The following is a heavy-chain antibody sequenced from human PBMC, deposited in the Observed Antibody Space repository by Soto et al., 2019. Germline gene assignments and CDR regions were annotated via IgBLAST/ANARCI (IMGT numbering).Heavy chain of an antibody. J-gene: IGHJ5*02. V-gene: IGHV2-26*01. CDR1: GFSLSNARMG. CDR3: ARIRTYSSGWWHDKNWFDP. CDR2: IFSNDEK. D-gene: IGHD6-19*01. Sequence: SGPTLVNPTETLTLTCTVSGFSLSNARMGVSWIRQPPGKALEWLAHIFSNDEKSYSTSLKSRLTISKHTSKSQVVLNLTNMDPVETATYYCARIRTYSSGWWHDKNWFDPWGKGTLVTVSS.